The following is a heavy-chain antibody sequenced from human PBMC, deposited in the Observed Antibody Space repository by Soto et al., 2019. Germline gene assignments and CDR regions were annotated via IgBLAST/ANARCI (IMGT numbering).Heavy chain of an antibody. CDR3: ARESNLSGSYPSLSFDI. Sequence: ASVKVSCKASGYTFTSYGISWVRQAPGQGLEWMGWISAYNGNTNYAQKLQGRVTMTTDTSTSTAYMELRSLRSDDTAVYYCARESNLSGSYPSLSFDIWGQGTMVTVS. CDR2: ISAYNGNT. J-gene: IGHJ3*02. CDR1: GYTFTSYG. D-gene: IGHD1-26*01. V-gene: IGHV1-18*01.